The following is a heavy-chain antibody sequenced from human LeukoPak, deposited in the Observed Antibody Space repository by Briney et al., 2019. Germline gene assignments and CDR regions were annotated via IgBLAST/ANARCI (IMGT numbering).Heavy chain of an antibody. CDR1: GYTFTGYY. V-gene: IGHV1-2*02. J-gene: IGHJ5*02. Sequence: ASVKVSCKASGYTFTGYYIHWVRQAPGQGLEWMGWINPNSGGTNYAQKFQGRVTMTRDTSISTAYMELSRLRSDDTAVYHCARDPDMSSYGLVSWFDPWGQGTLVTVSS. CDR3: ARDPDMSSYGLVSWFDP. D-gene: IGHD5-18*01. CDR2: INPNSGGT.